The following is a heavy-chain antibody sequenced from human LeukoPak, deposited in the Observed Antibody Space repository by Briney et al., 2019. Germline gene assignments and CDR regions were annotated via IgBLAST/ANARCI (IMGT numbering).Heavy chain of an antibody. Sequence: SETLSLTCSVSGDXVSGGGSYWSWIRQPPGKGLQWIGYFYDSGNTNHNPSLKSRVTISVDSSRNQFSLKLSSVTTADTAVYYCARYSDYLAFDYWGQGILVTVSS. V-gene: IGHV4-61*08. D-gene: IGHD4-11*01. J-gene: IGHJ4*02. CDR3: ARYSDYLAFDY. CDR1: GDXVSGGGSY. CDR2: FYDSGNT.